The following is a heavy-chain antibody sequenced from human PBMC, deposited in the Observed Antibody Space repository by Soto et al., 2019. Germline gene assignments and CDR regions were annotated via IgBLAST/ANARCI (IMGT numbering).Heavy chain of an antibody. CDR3: ARDSVLDTVMIFYGLDV. D-gene: IGHD4-4*01. CDR2: ISYDGASQ. V-gene: IGHV3-30-3*01. J-gene: IGHJ6*02. Sequence: QVQLVESGGGVVQPGRSLRLSCAALGFSFRNYAMHWVRQPPGKGLEWVASISYDGASQYYADSVKGRLTVSRDNANITLYLQVNSLRGEDSAVYYCARDSVLDTVMIFYGLDVWGQGTTVIVSS. CDR1: GFSFRNYA.